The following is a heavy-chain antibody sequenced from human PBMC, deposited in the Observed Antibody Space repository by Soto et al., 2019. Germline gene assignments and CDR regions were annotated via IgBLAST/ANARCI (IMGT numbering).Heavy chain of an antibody. Sequence: PGGSLRLSCAASGFPFSSYAMHWVRQAPGKGLEWVAVISYDGSNKYYADSVKGRFTISRDNSKNTLYLQMNSLRAEDTAVYYCAREGYYDFWSGYWYYYGMDVWGQGTTVTVSS. CDR1: GFPFSSYA. V-gene: IGHV3-30-3*01. J-gene: IGHJ6*02. CDR3: AREGYYDFWSGYWYYYGMDV. CDR2: ISYDGSNK. D-gene: IGHD3-3*01.